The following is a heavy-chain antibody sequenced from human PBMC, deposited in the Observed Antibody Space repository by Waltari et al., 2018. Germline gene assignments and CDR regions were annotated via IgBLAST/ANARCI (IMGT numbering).Heavy chain of an antibody. CDR3: ASAPCTVTTPLCGVDV. J-gene: IGHJ6*02. Sequence: QVQLVQSGAEVKKPGSSVKVSCKASGGTSSSYAISWVRQAPGQGLEWMGRINYILGRANYSRKFQGRVTITADKSTGTADMERSSVCAAATTVYYCASAPCTVTTPLCGVDVWGQGTTVTVAS. CDR2: INYILGRA. V-gene: IGHV1-69*02. D-gene: IGHD4-17*01. CDR1: GGTSSSYA.